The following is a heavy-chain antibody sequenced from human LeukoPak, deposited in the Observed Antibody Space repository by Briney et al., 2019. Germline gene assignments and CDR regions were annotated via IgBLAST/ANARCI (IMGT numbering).Heavy chain of an antibody. CDR3: ARDKLVALVGASGDAFDI. V-gene: IGHV7-4-1*02. CDR2: ISTNTGNP. J-gene: IGHJ3*02. CDR1: RYTFTSYA. D-gene: IGHD1-26*01. Sequence: EASVKVSCKASRYTFTSYAMNWVRQAPGQGPEWMGWISTNTGNPTYAQGFTGRFVFSLGTSVSTAYLQISSLKAEDTAVYYCARDKLVALVGASGDAFDIWGQGTMVTVSS.